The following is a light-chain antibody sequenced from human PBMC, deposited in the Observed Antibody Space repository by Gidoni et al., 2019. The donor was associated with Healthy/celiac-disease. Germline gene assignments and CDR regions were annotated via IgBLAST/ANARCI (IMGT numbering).Light chain of an antibody. Sequence: DIQMTQYPSTLSASAGDRVTITCRASQSISSWLAWYQQKPGKAPKLLIYKASSLESGVPSRFSGSGSGTEFTLTISSLQPDDFATYYCQQYNSYSRTFGQGTKVEIK. V-gene: IGKV1-5*03. CDR3: QQYNSYSRT. CDR1: QSISSW. CDR2: KAS. J-gene: IGKJ1*01.